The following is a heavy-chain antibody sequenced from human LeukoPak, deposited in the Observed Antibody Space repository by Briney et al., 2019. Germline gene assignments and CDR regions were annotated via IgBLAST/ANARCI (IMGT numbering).Heavy chain of an antibody. CDR1: GFSFDDYA. Sequence: GGSLRLSCAASGFSFDDYAMHWVRQAPGKGPEWVSGISWNSNSIGYADSVKGRFTISRDNAKNSLYLQMNSLRAEDTAQYYCAKASSSSTWYYYYGMDVWGQGTTVTVSS. CDR2: ISWNSNSI. J-gene: IGHJ6*02. D-gene: IGHD6-6*01. CDR3: AKASSSSTWYYYYGMDV. V-gene: IGHV3-9*01.